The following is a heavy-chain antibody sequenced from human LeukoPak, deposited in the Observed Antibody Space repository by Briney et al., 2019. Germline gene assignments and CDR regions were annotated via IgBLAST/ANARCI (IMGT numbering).Heavy chain of an antibody. D-gene: IGHD2-2*01. Sequence: SVKLSCKASGRTYSTYAISWVRQAPGQGLEWMGRIIPILGIANYAQKFQGRVTITADKSTSTAYMELSSLRFEDTAMYYCARVYCSRTSCYNGFDPWGQGTLVTVSS. CDR1: GRTYSTYA. J-gene: IGHJ5*02. V-gene: IGHV1-69*04. CDR3: ARVYCSRTSCYNGFDP. CDR2: IIPILGIA.